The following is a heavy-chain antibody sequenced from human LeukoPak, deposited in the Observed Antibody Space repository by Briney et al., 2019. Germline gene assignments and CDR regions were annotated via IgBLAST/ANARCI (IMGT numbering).Heavy chain of an antibody. D-gene: IGHD2-2*01. CDR3: ARDSGYCSSPSCLNYFDY. CDR1: GFTFDDYG. V-gene: IGHV3-20*04. J-gene: IGHJ4*02. CDR2: INWNGDST. Sequence: RPGGSLRVSCAASGFTFDDYGMSWVRQVPGKGLEWVSGINWNGDSTRYADSVQGRFTISRDNAKNSLFLQMNSLRAEDTALYYCARDSGYCSSPSCLNYFDYWGQGDLVTVSS.